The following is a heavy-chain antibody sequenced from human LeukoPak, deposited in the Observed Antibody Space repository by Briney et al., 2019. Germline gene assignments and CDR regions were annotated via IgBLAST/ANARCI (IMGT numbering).Heavy chain of an antibody. CDR1: GFTFSSYW. Sequence: GSLRLSCAASGFTFSSYWMSWVRQAPGKGLEWVSYISSSSSTIYYADSVKGRFTISRDNAKNSLYLQMNSLRAEDTAVYYCARDWRDWYFDLWGRGTLVTVSS. V-gene: IGHV3-48*01. J-gene: IGHJ2*01. CDR3: ARDWRDWYFDL. CDR2: ISSSSSTI. D-gene: IGHD3-3*01.